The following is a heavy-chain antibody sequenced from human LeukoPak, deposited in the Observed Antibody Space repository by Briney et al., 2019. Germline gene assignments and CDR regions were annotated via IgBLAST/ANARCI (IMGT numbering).Heavy chain of an antibody. V-gene: IGHV4-34*01. CDR3: ARINSSSWYRPNYYYYYGMDV. Sequence: SETLSLTCAVYGGSFSGYYWSWIRHPPGKGLELIWEINHSGSTNYNPSLKSRVTISVDTSKNQFSLKLSSVTAADTAVYYCARINSSSWYRPNYYYYYGMDVWGQGTTVTVSS. CDR1: GGSFSGYY. D-gene: IGHD6-13*01. CDR2: INHSGST. J-gene: IGHJ6*02.